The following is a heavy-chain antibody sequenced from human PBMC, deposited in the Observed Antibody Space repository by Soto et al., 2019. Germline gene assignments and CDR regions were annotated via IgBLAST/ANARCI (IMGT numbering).Heavy chain of an antibody. Sequence: QMQLQESGPGLVKPSQTLSLTCNVSGGSISRGTSYWTWIRQHPGEGLEWIGHIYFTGATYSNPSLRSRLTMSVDTSKNQFSLKLTSVTAADTATYYCASIPRRGYSYGIDYWGQGTLVTVSS. D-gene: IGHD2-21*02. CDR2: IYFTGAT. CDR3: ASIPRRGYSYGIDY. J-gene: IGHJ4*02. V-gene: IGHV4-31*03. CDR1: GGSISRGTSY.